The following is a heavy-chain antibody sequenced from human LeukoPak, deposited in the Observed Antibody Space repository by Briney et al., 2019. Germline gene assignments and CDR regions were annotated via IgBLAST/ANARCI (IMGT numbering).Heavy chain of an antibody. Sequence: PGRSLRLSCAASGFTFSSYGMHEVRQAPGKGLEWVAVISYDGSNKYYADSVKGRFTISRDNSKNTLYLQMNSLRAEDTAVYYCARATGRNAHFEYWIQATLVTVSS. CDR2: ISYDGSNK. CDR3: ARATGRNAHFEY. J-gene: IGHJ4*02. CDR1: GFTFSSYG. V-gene: IGHV3-30*03. D-gene: IGHD4-23*01.